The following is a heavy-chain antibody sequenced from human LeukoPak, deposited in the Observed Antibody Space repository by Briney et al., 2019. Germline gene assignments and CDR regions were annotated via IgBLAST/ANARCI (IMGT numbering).Heavy chain of an antibody. V-gene: IGHV4-34*01. CDR3: ASLWFGDY. CDR2: INHSGTT. D-gene: IGHD3-10*01. J-gene: IGHJ4*02. Sequence: SETLSLTCAVYGGSLSGYYWSWIRQPPGKGLEWIGEINHSGTTNYNPSLKSRVTISVDTSKNQFSLKLSSVTAADTAVYYCASLWFGDYWGQGTLVTASS. CDR1: GGSLSGYY.